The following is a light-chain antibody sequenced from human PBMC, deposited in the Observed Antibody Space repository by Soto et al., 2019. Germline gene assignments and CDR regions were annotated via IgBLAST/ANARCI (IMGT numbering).Light chain of an antibody. Sequence: QSALTQPASVSGSPGQSISISCTGTSSDVSVYDYVSWYQQHPGKAPKLMIYEVSNRPSGVSNRFSGSKSGNTASLTISGLQAEDEADYYCYLYASSSTSSMFGGGTKVTVL. CDR3: YLYASSSTSSM. V-gene: IGLV2-14*01. J-gene: IGLJ3*02. CDR1: SSDVSVYDY. CDR2: EVS.